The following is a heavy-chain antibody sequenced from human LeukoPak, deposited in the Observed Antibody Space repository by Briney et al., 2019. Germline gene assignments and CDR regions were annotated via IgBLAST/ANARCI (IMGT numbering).Heavy chain of an antibody. CDR3: AKGYSKDYDY. J-gene: IGHJ4*02. D-gene: IGHD1-1*01. Sequence: PGRSLRLSCAASGFTFDDYAMHWVRQAPGKGLEWVSGISWNSGSIGHADSVKGRFTISRDNAKNSLYLQMNSLRAVDTALYYCAKGYSKDYDYWGQGTLVTVSS. CDR2: ISWNSGSI. V-gene: IGHV3-9*01. CDR1: GFTFDDYA.